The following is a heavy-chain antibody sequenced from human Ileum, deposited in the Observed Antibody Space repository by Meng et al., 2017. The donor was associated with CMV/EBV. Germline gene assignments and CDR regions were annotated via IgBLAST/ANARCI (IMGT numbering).Heavy chain of an antibody. V-gene: IGHV3-15*07. Sequence: SCAASGFTFEIAYMHWVRQAPGKGLEWVGRVKFRAEGGATEYGALFRDRFIISRDDSRSTSYLQMNSLKTEDTAIYYCTVGYSSWYFGWGQGTLVTVSS. CDR1: GFTFEIAY. CDR2: VKFRAEGGAT. CDR3: TVGYSSWYFG. J-gene: IGHJ4*02. D-gene: IGHD6-13*01.